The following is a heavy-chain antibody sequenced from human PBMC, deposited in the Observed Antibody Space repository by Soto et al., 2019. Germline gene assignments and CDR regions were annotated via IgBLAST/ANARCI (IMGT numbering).Heavy chain of an antibody. V-gene: IGHV1-69*13. CDR1: GGTFSSYA. Sequence: GASVKVSFKASGGTFSSYAISLLRQAPVQGLEWMGGIIPIFGTANYAQKFQGRVTITADESTSTAYMELSSLRSEDTAVYYCARRGDIVVVPAAAYYYYYGMDVWGQGTTVTVSS. D-gene: IGHD2-2*01. J-gene: IGHJ6*02. CDR3: ARRGDIVVVPAAAYYYYYGMDV. CDR2: IIPIFGTA.